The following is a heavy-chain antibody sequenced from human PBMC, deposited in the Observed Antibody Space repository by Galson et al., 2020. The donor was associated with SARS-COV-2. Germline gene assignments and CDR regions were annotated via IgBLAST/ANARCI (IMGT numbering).Heavy chain of an antibody. CDR2: IYYSGST. Sequence: SETLSLTCTVSGGSISSGGYYWSWIRQHPGKGLEWIGYIYYSGSTYYNPSLKSRVTISVDTSKNQFSLKLSSVTAADTAVYYCASTNDSLLDYWGQGTLVTVSS. D-gene: IGHD1-1*01. CDR1: GGSISSGGYY. CDR3: ASTNDSLLDY. J-gene: IGHJ4*02. V-gene: IGHV4-31*03.